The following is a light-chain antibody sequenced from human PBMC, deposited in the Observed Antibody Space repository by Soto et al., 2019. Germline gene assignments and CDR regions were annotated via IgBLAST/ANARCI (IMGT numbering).Light chain of an antibody. Sequence: DIQMTQSPSTLSGSVGDRFTITCRASQTISSWLAWYQQKPGKAPKLLIYKASTLKSGVPSRFSGSGSGTEFTLTISSLQPEDFATYYCQQYNSYLTFGGGTKVDIK. CDR3: QQYNSYLT. CDR1: QTISSW. V-gene: IGKV1-5*03. CDR2: KAS. J-gene: IGKJ4*01.